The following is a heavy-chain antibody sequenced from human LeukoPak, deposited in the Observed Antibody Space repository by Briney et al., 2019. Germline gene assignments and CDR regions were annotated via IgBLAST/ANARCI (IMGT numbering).Heavy chain of an antibody. CDR1: GFTFSSYG. J-gene: IGHJ4*02. CDR3: ARASGSGFGE. D-gene: IGHD3-10*01. CDR2: IANDGINK. Sequence: PGGSLRLSCAASGFTFSSYGMHWVRQAPGKGLEWVAVIANDGINKYYADSVKGRFIISRDSSKNTLYVQMNSLRVEDTAVYYCARASGSGFGEWGQGTLVTVSS. V-gene: IGHV3-30*03.